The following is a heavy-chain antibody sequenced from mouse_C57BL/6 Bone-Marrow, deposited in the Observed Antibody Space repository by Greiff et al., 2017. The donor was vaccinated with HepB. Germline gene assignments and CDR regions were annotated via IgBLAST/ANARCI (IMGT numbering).Heavy chain of an antibody. D-gene: IGHD1-1*01. J-gene: IGHJ4*01. Sequence: EVKLQESGPGLVKPSQTVFLTCTVTGISITTGNYRWSWIRQFPGNKLEWIGYIYYSGTITYNPSLTSRTTITRDTPKNQFFLEMNSLTAEDTATYYCARDKVTTVVEYAMDYWGQGTSVTVSS. CDR2: IYYSGTI. V-gene: IGHV3-5*01. CDR1: GISITTGNYR. CDR3: ARDKVTTVVEYAMDY.